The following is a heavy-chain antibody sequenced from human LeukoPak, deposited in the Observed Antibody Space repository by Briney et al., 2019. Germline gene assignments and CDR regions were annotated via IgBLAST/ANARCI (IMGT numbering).Heavy chain of an antibody. CDR2: IIPILGIA. J-gene: IGHJ4*02. V-gene: IGHV1-69*04. CDR3: AKDYSSGKPEGFDY. CDR1: GGTFSSYA. D-gene: IGHD3-10*01. Sequence: SVKVSCKASGGTFSSYAISWVRQAPGQGLEWMGRIIPILGIANYAQKFQGRVTITADKSTSTAYMELSSLRSEDTAVYYCAKDYSSGKPEGFDYWGQGTLVTVSS.